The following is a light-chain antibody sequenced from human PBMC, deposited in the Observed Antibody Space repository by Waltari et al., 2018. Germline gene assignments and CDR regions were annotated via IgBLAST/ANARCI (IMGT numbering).Light chain of an antibody. CDR1: SSDVGGYNY. J-gene: IGLJ2*01. CDR2: DVT. CDR3: SSYAGYSAVV. V-gene: IGLV2-14*03. Sequence: QSALTQPASVSGSPGQSITISCTGTSSDVGGYNYVSWYQHPPGKAPKLIIYDVTRWPSGVSNPFSGSKSGNTASLTISGLQAEDDADYYCSSYAGYSAVVFGGGTKVTVL.